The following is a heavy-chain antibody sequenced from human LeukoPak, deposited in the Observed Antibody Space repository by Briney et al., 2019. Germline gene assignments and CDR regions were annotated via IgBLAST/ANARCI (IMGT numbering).Heavy chain of an antibody. CDR2: IYHSGST. CDR3: ARSVAGTTHFDY. Sequence: SETLSLTCTVSGYSISSGYYWGWIRQPPGKGLEWIGSIYHSGSTYYNPSLKSRVTISVDTSKNQFSLKLSSVTAADTAVYYCARSVAGTTHFDYWGQGTLVTVSS. J-gene: IGHJ4*02. CDR1: GYSISSGYY. V-gene: IGHV4-38-2*02. D-gene: IGHD6-19*01.